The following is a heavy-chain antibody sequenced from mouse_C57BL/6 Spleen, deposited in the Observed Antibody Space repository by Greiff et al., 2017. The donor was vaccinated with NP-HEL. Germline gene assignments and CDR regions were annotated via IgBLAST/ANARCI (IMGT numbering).Heavy chain of an antibody. CDR2: IWTGGGT. D-gene: IGHD1-1*02. J-gene: IGHJ2*01. CDR3: ARNYGSSILKYYFDY. CDR1: GFSLTSYA. Sequence: VMLVESGPGLVAPSQSLSITCTVSGFSLTSYAISWVRQPPGKGLEWLGVIWTGGGTNYNSALKSRLSISKDNSKSQVFLKMNSLQTDDTARYYCARNYGSSILKYYFDYWGQGTTLTVSS. V-gene: IGHV2-9-1*01.